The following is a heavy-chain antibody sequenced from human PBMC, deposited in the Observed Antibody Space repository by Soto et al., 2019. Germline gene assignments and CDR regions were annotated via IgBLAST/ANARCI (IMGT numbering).Heavy chain of an antibody. CDR1: GGTFSSYT. Sequence: QVQLVQSGAEVKKPGSSVKVSCKASGGTFSSYTISWVRQAPGQGLEWMGRIIPILGIANYAQKFQGRVTITEDKSTSTAYMELSSLRSEDTAVYYCARDAYGDYGLDYWGQGTLVTVSS. D-gene: IGHD4-17*01. J-gene: IGHJ4*02. CDR2: IIPILGIA. V-gene: IGHV1-69*08. CDR3: ARDAYGDYGLDY.